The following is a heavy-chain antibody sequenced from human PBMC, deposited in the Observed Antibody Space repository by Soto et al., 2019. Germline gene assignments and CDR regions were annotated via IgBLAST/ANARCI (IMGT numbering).Heavy chain of an antibody. V-gene: IGHV4-31*03. D-gene: IGHD2-15*01. Sequence: PSETLSLTCTVSGGSISSGGYYWSWIRQHPGKGLEWIGYIYYSGNTYYNPSLKSRVTISVDTSKNQFSLKLSSVTAADTAVYYCARRYGGTFDYWGQGTLVTVSS. CDR2: IYYSGNT. CDR3: ARRYGGTFDY. CDR1: GGSISSGGYY. J-gene: IGHJ4*02.